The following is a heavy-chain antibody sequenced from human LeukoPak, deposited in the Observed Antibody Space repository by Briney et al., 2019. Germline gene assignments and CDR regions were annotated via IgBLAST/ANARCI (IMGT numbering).Heavy chain of an antibody. CDR1: GFTFSSYG. Sequence: GGSLRLSCAASGFTFSSYGMHWVRQAPGKGLEWVAFIRYDGSNKYYADSVKGRFTISRDNSKNTLYLQMNSLRAEDTAVYYCAKGGNHYDSSGHNWFDPWGQGTLVTVSS. CDR3: AKGGNHYDSSGHNWFDP. D-gene: IGHD3-22*01. J-gene: IGHJ5*02. V-gene: IGHV3-30*02. CDR2: IRYDGSNK.